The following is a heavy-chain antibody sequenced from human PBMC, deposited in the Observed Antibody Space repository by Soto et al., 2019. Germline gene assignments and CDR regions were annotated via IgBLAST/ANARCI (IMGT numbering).Heavy chain of an antibody. CDR2: ISGSGGST. CDR3: AKDYGPQEAENYYGMDV. CDR1: GFTFSSYA. D-gene: IGHD3-10*01. J-gene: IGHJ6*02. Sequence: PGGSLRLSCAASGFTFSSYAMSWLRQAPRKGLEWVSAISGSGGSTYYADSVKGRFTISRDNSKNTLYLQMNSLRAEDTAVYYCAKDYGPQEAENYYGMDVWGQGTTVTVSS. V-gene: IGHV3-23*01.